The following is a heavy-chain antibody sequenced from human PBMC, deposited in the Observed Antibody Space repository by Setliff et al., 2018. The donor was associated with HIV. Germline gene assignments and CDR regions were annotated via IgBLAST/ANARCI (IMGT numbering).Heavy chain of an antibody. J-gene: IGHJ4*02. CDR2: ISSSSSSI. Sequence: GGSLRLSCAASGFIFSSYSMNWVRQAPGKGLEWVSYISSSSSSIYHADSVKGRFTVSRDNAKNTLYLQMNSLRAEDTAVYYCAKVEDSSGWYGAATAQYYFDYWGQGTLVTVSS. V-gene: IGHV3-48*04. D-gene: IGHD6-19*01. CDR1: GFIFSSYS. CDR3: AKVEDSSGWYGAATAQYYFDY.